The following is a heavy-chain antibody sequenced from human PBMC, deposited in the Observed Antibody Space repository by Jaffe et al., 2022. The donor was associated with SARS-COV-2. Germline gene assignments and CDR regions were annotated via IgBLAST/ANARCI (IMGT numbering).Heavy chain of an antibody. D-gene: IGHD1-26*01. CDR1: GFTVSSNY. Sequence: EVQLVESGGGLVQPGGSLRLSCAASGFTVSSNYMSWVRQAPGKGLEWVSVIYSGGSTYYADSVKGRFTISRDNSKNTLYLQMNSLRAEDTAVYYCAREEEILVGATTIGWYFDLWGRGTLVTVSS. J-gene: IGHJ2*01. CDR2: IYSGGST. CDR3: AREEEILVGATTIGWYFDL. V-gene: IGHV3-66*02.